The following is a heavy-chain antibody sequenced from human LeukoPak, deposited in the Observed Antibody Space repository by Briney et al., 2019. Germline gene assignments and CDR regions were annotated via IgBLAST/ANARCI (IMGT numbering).Heavy chain of an antibody. CDR1: GFNFGDFA. CDR3: DNGEW. CDR2: ISDTGKVV. J-gene: IGHJ4*02. Sequence: GGSLRLSCIGSGFNFGDFAMSWVRQVPGRSPEFVSSISDTGKVVFYIDSVRGRATVSRDNSRSTLYLQLSDVRGDDTAVYYCDNGEWWGPGTQVVVSS. D-gene: IGHD3-3*01. V-gene: IGHV3-23*01.